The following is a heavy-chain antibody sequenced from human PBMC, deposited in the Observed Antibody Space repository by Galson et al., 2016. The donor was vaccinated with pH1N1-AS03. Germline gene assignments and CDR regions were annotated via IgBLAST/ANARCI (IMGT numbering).Heavy chain of an antibody. CDR3: ARFRSSWTFYYGLDV. D-gene: IGHD6-13*01. V-gene: IGHV4-59*01. CDR2: IYYSGGT. J-gene: IGHJ6*01. CDR1: GGSISSYY. Sequence: ETLSLTCTVSGGSISSYYWTWIRQPPGKGLEWIGHIYYSGGTNYNPSLKSRVSISVATSKTQFSLKLSSVTAADTAVYYGARFRSSWTFYYGLDVWGQGTTVTVSS.